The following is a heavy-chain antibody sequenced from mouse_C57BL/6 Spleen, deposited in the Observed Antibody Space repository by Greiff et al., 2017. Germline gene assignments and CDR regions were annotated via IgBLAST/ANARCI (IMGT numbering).Heavy chain of an antibody. CDR3: ARRGGTSWFAY. Sequence: VQLQQPGAELVMPGASVKLSCKASGYTFTSYWMPWVKQRPGQGLEWIGEIDPSDSYTNYHQKFKGKSTLTVDKSSSTAYMQLSSLTSEDSAVYYCARRGGTSWFAYWGQGTLVTVSA. CDR1: GYTFTSYW. D-gene: IGHD4-1*01. CDR2: IDPSDSYT. V-gene: IGHV1-69*01. J-gene: IGHJ3*01.